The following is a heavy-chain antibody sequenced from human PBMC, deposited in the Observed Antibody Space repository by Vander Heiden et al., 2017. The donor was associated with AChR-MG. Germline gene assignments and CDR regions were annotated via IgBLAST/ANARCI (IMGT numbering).Heavy chain of an antibody. V-gene: IGHV4-34*01. D-gene: IGHD5-18*01. J-gene: IGHJ2*01. CDR2: INHSGST. CDR3: ARYPYGYSAIWYFDL. CDR1: GGSFGVYD. Sequence: QVQLQQWGAGLWKPSATLSLTCAVYGGSFGVYDWGWIRQPPGKGLKWIGEINHSGSTNYNPSLKSRVTISVDTSKNQFSLKLSSVTAADTAVYYCARYPYGYSAIWYFDLWGRGTLVTVSS.